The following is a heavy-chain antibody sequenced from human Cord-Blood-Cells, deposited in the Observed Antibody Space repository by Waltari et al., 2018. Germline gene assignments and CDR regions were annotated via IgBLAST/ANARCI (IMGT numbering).Heavy chain of an antibody. CDR1: GGSISSYY. CDR2: IYYSGST. D-gene: IGHD6-19*01. V-gene: IGHV4-59*01. J-gene: IGHJ4*02. CDR3: ARVSSGWYEVGYYFDY. Sequence: QVQLQESGPGLVKPSETLSLTCTVSGGSISSYYWSWIRQPPGKGLEWIGYIYYSGSTNYNPSLKSRVTISVDTSKNQFSLKLSSVTAADTAVYYCARVSSGWYEVGYYFDYWGQGTLVTVSS.